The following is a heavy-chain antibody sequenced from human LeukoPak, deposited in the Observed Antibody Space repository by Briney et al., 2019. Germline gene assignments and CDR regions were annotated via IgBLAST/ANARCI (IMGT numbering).Heavy chain of an antibody. D-gene: IGHD2-21*01. CDR2: ISGSSNHI. V-gene: IGHV3-21*01. J-gene: IGHJ3*02. CDR1: GFTVSSNY. Sequence: KPGGSLRLSCAASGFTVSSNYMSWVRLAPGKGLEWVSSISGSSNHIYYADSVRGRFTISRGNAKNSLYLQMNSLRVEDTAVYYCARDESGDNDAFDIWGRGTMVTVSS. CDR3: ARDESGDNDAFDI.